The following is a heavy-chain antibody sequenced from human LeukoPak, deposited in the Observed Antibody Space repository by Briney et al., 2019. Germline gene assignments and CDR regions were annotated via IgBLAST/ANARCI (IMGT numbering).Heavy chain of an antibody. CDR1: GGSISSSSYS. J-gene: IGHJ6*03. CDR2: IYYSGST. Sequence: NPSETLSLTCTVSGGSISSSSYSWGWIRQPPGKGLEWIGSIYYSGSTYYNPSLKSRVTISVDTSKNQFSLKLSSVTAADTAVYYCARETSQKGAHYMDVWGKGTTVTISS. CDR3: ARETSQKGAHYMDV. V-gene: IGHV4-39*07. D-gene: IGHD3-16*01.